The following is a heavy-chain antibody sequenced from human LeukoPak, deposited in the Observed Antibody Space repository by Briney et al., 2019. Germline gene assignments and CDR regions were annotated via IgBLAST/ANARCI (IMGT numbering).Heavy chain of an antibody. Sequence: GGFLRLSCAASGFTFSSYSMNWVRQAPGKGLEWVSSISSSSSYIYYADSLKGRFTISRDNAKNSLYLQMNSLRAEDTAVYYCARDPEDGYQDYWGQGTLVTVSS. D-gene: IGHD5-24*01. J-gene: IGHJ4*02. CDR3: ARDPEDGYQDY. V-gene: IGHV3-21*01. CDR2: ISSSSSYI. CDR1: GFTFSSYS.